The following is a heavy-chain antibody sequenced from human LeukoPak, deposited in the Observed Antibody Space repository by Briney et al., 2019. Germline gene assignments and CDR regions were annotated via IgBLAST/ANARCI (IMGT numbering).Heavy chain of an antibody. Sequence: GGSLRLSCAAPAFTFSSHAMSWVRQTPRKGLEWVSGISAGGTNTHYADSVKGRFTISRDNSKNTLYLHMNSLRAEDTAVYYCAPPKYYGYSFDYWGQGTLVTVSS. CDR3: APPKYYGYSFDY. CDR1: AFTFSSHA. J-gene: IGHJ4*02. V-gene: IGHV3-23*01. CDR2: ISAGGTNT. D-gene: IGHD3-10*01.